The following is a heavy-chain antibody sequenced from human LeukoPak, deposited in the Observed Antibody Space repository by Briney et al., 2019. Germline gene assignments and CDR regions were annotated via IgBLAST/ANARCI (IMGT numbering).Heavy chain of an antibody. D-gene: IGHD6-19*01. CDR2: FDLEDGET. Sequence: ASVRVSCKVSGYTVSELSLHWLRQAPGKGLEWMGTFDLEDGETIYAQRFQGRVTMTEDTSADTAFLELRSLRCDDSAVYFCAAALSGNFFINFDYWGQGSPVTVSS. V-gene: IGHV1-24*01. CDR1: GYTVSELS. J-gene: IGHJ4*02. CDR3: AAALSGNFFINFDY.